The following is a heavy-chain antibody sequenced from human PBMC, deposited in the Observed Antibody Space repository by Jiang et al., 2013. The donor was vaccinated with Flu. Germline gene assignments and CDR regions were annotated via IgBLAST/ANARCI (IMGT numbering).Heavy chain of an antibody. J-gene: IGHJ4*02. V-gene: IGHV3-7*01. D-gene: IGHD3-3*01. Sequence: GSVRGRFTISRDNARNSQFLQMDSLRVEDTAVYYCARDPGYDFWTGADYFLDYWGQGTRVTVS. CDR3: ARDPGYDFWTGADYFLDY.